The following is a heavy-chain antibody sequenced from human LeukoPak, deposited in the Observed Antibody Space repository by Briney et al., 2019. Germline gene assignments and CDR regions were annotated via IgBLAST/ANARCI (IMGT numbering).Heavy chain of an antibody. J-gene: IGHJ4*02. CDR1: GFTVSSNY. CDR3: ASLRWFFDH. D-gene: IGHD4-23*01. CDR2: IYSGGST. V-gene: IGHV3-53*01. Sequence: GGSLRLSCAASGFTVSSNYMSWVRQAPGKGLEWVSVIYSGGSTYYADSVKGRFTISRDNAKNSVYLQMNSLRAEDTAVYYCASLRWFFDHWGQGTLVTVSS.